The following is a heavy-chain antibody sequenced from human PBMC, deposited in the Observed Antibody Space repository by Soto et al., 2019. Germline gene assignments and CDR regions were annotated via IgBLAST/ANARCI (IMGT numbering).Heavy chain of an antibody. CDR1: GASMSSYY. D-gene: IGHD3-22*01. Sequence: PSETLSLTCSVSGASMSSYYWSWIRQPPGKGLEWIGYIYYSGSTNYNPSLKSRLAISVDTSTNQFSLKLSSVTAADTAVYYCARLYYDSSAYYYFDNWGQGMLVTVSS. CDR2: IYYSGST. J-gene: IGHJ4*02. CDR3: ARLYYDSSAYYYFDN. V-gene: IGHV4-59*08.